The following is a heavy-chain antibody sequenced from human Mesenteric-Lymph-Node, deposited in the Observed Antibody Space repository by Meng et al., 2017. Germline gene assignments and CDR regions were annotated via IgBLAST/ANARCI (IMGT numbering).Heavy chain of an antibody. CDR3: ARESALYAFDI. V-gene: IGHV3-9*01. Sequence: GGSLRLSCAASGFTFDDYAMHWVRQAPGKGLEWVSGISWNSGSIGYADSVKGRFTISRDNAKNSLYLQMNSLRAEDTAVYYCARESALYAFDIWGQGTMVTVSS. D-gene: IGHD2-2*02. CDR2: ISWNSGSI. CDR1: GFTFDDYA. J-gene: IGHJ3*02.